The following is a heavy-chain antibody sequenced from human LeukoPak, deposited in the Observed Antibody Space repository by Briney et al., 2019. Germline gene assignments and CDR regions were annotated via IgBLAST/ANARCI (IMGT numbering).Heavy chain of an antibody. J-gene: IGHJ5*02. Sequence: SVKVSCKASGGTLSSYAISWVRQAPGQGLEWMGGIIPIFGTANYAQKFQGRVTITTDESTSTAYMELSSLRSEDTAVYYCARGDSGRKYNWFDPWGQGTLVTVSS. CDR2: IIPIFGTA. D-gene: IGHD1-14*01. V-gene: IGHV1-69*05. CDR3: ARGDSGRKYNWFDP. CDR1: GGTLSSYA.